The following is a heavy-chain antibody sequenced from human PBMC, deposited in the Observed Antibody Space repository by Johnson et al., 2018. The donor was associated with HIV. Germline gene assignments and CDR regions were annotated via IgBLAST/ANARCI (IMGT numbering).Heavy chain of an antibody. CDR1: GCAFSTYG. D-gene: IGHD2-21*02. V-gene: IGHV3-33*08. J-gene: IGHJ3*02. CDR3: ASAYTANI. Sequence: QVQLVESGGGVVQPGRSLRLSCAASGCAFSTYGMHWVRQAPGKGLEWVAVIWYDGGNKYYEDSVTGRLTISRDNSKNTLFLQMHSLRAEDTAVYYCASAYTANIWGQGTKVTVSS. CDR2: IWYDGGNK.